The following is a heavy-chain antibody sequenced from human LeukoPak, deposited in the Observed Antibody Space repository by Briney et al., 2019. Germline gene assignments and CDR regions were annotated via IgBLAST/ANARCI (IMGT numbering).Heavy chain of an antibody. CDR2: ISYDGSNK. Sequence: GGSLRLSCAASGFTFSSYGMHWVRQAPGKGLEWVAVISYDGSNKYYAYSVKGRFTISRDNSKNTLYLQMNSLRAEDTAVYYCAKDMVSFDYWGQGTLVTISS. CDR1: GFTFSSYG. D-gene: IGHD3-10*01. V-gene: IGHV3-30*18. CDR3: AKDMVSFDY. J-gene: IGHJ4*02.